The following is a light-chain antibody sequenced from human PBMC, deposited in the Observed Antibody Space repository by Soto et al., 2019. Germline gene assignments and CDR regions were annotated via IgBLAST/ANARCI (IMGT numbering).Light chain of an antibody. J-gene: IGLJ2*01. V-gene: IGLV2-8*01. CDR1: SSDVGGYNY. Sequence: QSVLTQPPSASGSPGQSVTISCIGTSSDVGGYNYVSWYQQHPGKAPKLMIYEVSKRPSGVPDRFSGSKSGNMASLTVSGLQAEDEADYYCSSYAASNNLGVFGGGTKLTVL. CDR2: EVS. CDR3: SSYAASNNLGV.